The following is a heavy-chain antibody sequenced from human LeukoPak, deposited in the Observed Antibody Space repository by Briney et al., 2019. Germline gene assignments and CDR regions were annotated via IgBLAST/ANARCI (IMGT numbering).Heavy chain of an antibody. CDR1: GYTFTSYD. J-gene: IGHJ4*02. V-gene: IGHV1-8*03. CDR3: ARAPHTMVRGVIVPLFSFDY. D-gene: IGHD3-10*01. CDR2: MNPNSGNT. Sequence: RASVKVSCKASGYTFTSYDINWVRQAAGQGLEWMGWMNPNSGNTVYAQKFQSRVTITRNTSISTAYMELSSLRSEDTAVYYCARAPHTMVRGVIVPLFSFDYWGQGTLVTVSS.